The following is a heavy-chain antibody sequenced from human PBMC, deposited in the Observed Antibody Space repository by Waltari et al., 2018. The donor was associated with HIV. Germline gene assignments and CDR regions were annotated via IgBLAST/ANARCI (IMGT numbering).Heavy chain of an antibody. CDR1: GLTFSSYA. Sequence: QVQLVESGGGVVQPGRSLRLSCAASGLTFSSYAMHWVRQAPGKGLEWVAVISYDGSNKYYADSVKGRFTISRDNSKNTLYLQMNSLRAEDTAVYYCARGSSWGDYWGQGTLVTVSS. D-gene: IGHD6-13*01. CDR2: ISYDGSNK. J-gene: IGHJ4*02. CDR3: ARGSSWGDY. V-gene: IGHV3-30*01.